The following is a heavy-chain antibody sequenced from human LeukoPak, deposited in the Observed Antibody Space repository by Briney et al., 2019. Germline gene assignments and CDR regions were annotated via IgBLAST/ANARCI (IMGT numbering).Heavy chain of an antibody. Sequence: PGGSLRLSCAASGFTFNTYSMNWVRQAPGKGLEWVSSISSSSSYIYYADSVKGRFTISRDNAKNSLYLQMNSLRAEDTAVYYCARMYGSGSYPFDYWGQGTLVTVSS. D-gene: IGHD3-10*01. CDR1: GFTFNTYS. CDR2: ISSSSSYI. V-gene: IGHV3-21*01. J-gene: IGHJ4*02. CDR3: ARMYGSGSYPFDY.